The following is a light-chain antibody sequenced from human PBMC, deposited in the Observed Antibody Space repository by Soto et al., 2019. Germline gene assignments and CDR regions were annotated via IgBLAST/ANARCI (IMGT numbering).Light chain of an antibody. J-gene: IGKJ5*01. CDR2: GAS. CDR1: QSVSSSY. CDR3: QHYDSLPIT. Sequence: EIVLTQNPGTLSLSPGERATLSCRASQSVSSSYLAWYQQKPGQPPRLLIYGASSRATGIPDRFSGSGSGTDFTLTISRLEPEDFAVFYCQHYDSLPITFGQRTRPAIK. V-gene: IGKV3-20*01.